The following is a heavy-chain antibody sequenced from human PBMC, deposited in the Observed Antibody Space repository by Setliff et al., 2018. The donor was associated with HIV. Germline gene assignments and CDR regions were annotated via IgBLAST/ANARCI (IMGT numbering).Heavy chain of an antibody. CDR2: FHHSGST. Sequence: SETLSLTCDVSGDSFTSSSYYWGWIRQPPGKGLQWIGSFHHSGSTSFNPSLRSRVTISVDTSKNQFSLKLTSVTAADTAVYYCAREGLAVAGLNWFDPWGQGTLVTVSS. V-gene: IGHV4-39*02. J-gene: IGHJ5*02. CDR1: GDSFTSSSYY. CDR3: AREGLAVAGLNWFDP. D-gene: IGHD6-19*01.